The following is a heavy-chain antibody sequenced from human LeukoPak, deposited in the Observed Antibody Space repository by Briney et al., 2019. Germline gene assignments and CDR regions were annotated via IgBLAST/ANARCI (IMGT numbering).Heavy chain of an antibody. D-gene: IGHD3-10*01. CDR3: ARSALGYYDGSGSLVY. J-gene: IGHJ4*02. CDR1: GGSFSVYY. V-gene: IGHV4-34*01. CDR2: FNHIGRT. Sequence: SETLSLTCAVYGGSFSVYYWSWLRQPPGRGMEWLGEFNHIGRTNYNPSTKSRVPISVDTSKNQFSLKLSSVTAADTAVYYCARSALGYYDGSGSLVYWGKGTLVTVSS.